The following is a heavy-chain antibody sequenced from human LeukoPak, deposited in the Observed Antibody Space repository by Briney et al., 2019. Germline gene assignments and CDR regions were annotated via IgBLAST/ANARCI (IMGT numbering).Heavy chain of an antibody. CDR1: GGSMVTYY. J-gene: IGHJ5*02. V-gene: IGHV4-59*12. Sequence: SETLSPTSAVAGGSMVTYYGGWVRQPPGKGLEWIGYLHDSGSTKYNPSLKSRVTMSVVTSRNHLSRKMTAVTSADTAVYYWARGRSGGDWFDPWGQGTLVTVSS. CDR3: ARGRSGGDWFDP. D-gene: IGHD3-10*01. CDR2: LHDSGST.